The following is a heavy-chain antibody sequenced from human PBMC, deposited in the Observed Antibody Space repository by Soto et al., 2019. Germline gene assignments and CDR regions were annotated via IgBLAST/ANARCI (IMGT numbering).Heavy chain of an antibody. CDR3: ARDDDYPDNGFDY. Sequence: QVQLVESGGGVVQPGTSLRLSCAASGFTFSRHGMHWVRQTPGKGLEWLAVNDASGHWYADSVKGRFTISRDNFENTLYLQMNGLRLEDTAMYYCARDDDYPDNGFDYWGQGTLVTVSS. CDR2: NDASGH. J-gene: IGHJ4*02. V-gene: IGHV3-33*01. CDR1: GFTFSRHG. D-gene: IGHD4-17*01.